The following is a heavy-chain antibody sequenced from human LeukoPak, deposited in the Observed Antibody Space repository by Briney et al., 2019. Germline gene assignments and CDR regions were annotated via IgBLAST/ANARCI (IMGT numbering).Heavy chain of an antibody. CDR2: IKEDGSRN. V-gene: IGHV3-7*05. CDR1: GFTFSNYW. D-gene: IGHD6-19*01. CDR3: ARQLSGWYDADPY. Sequence: GGPLRLSCAASGFTFSNYWMSWVRQAPGKGLEWVANIKEDGSRNHYVDSVKGRFTISRDNAKSSLYLQMNSLRAEDTAVYYCARQLSGWYDADPYWGQGTPVTVSS. J-gene: IGHJ4*02.